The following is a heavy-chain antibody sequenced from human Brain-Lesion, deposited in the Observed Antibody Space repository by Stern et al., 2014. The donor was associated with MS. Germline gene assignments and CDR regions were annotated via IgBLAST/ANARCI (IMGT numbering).Heavy chain of an antibody. CDR3: ARGERWFDS. Sequence: VPPVQSGGGLVQPGGSLRLSCAAYGFTFSNYWMHWVRQAPGKGLVWVSRVNNDGRRTSYADSVKGRFTMSRDNAKNTLYLQMNSLRVEDTAIYYCARGERWFDSWGQGTLVTVSS. CDR1: GFTFSNYW. J-gene: IGHJ5*01. V-gene: IGHV3-74*02. D-gene: IGHD3-10*01. CDR2: VNNDGRRT.